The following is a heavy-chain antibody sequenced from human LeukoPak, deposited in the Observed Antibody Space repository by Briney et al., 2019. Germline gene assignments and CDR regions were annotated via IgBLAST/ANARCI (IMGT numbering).Heavy chain of an antibody. J-gene: IGHJ4*02. CDR2: ISFIGNYI. V-gene: IGHV3-21*01. CDR1: GFTFSTYN. Sequence: WGSLRLSCAASGFTFSTYNMNWVRRAPGKGLEWVSSISFIGNYIYYADSVRGRFTISRDSANSSLYLQMNNLRAEDTAVYYCARETPTRIFDHWGQGTLVTVSS. CDR3: ARETPTRIFDH.